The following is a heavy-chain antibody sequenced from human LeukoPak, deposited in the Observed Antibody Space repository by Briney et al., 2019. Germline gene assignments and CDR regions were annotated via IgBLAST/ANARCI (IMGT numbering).Heavy chain of an antibody. V-gene: IGHV5-51*01. Sequence: GESLKISCKASGYTFTSCWIGWVRQVPGKGLEWMGIIYPGDSDTRYSPSFQGLVTISADKSISTAYLQWTSLKASDTAMYYCTRLTKGSYFHGMDVWGQGTTVTVSS. CDR2: IYPGDSDT. CDR1: GYTFTSCW. J-gene: IGHJ6*02. D-gene: IGHD2/OR15-2a*01. CDR3: TRLTKGSYFHGMDV.